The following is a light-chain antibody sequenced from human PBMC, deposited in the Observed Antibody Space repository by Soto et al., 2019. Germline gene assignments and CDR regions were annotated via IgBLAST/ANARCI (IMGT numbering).Light chain of an antibody. CDR1: RSDVGSYNL. Sequence: LTQPASVSGSPGQSITISCTGTRSDVGSYNLVSWYQQHPGKAPKLMIYEVTERPSGVSNRFSGSKSGDTASLTISGLQAEDEADYYCCSYAGTTTYVFGTGTKVTVL. CDR2: EVT. V-gene: IGLV2-23*02. J-gene: IGLJ1*01. CDR3: CSYAGTTTYV.